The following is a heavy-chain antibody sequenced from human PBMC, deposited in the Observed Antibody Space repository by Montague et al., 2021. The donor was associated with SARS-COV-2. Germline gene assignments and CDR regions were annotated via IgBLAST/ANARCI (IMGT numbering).Heavy chain of an antibody. CDR2: IYYSGST. V-gene: IGHV4-39*07. D-gene: IGHD6-19*01. CDR3: AREQWLKDGEGLDV. CDR1: GGSISSSSYY. J-gene: IGHJ4*02. Sequence: SETLSLTCTVSGGSISSSSYYWAWIRQPPGQGLEFMGTIYYSGSTYYNPSLKGRASMSLDTTKNQFSLKLTSVTAADTAVYYCAREQWLKDGEGLDVWGQGTLVTVSS.